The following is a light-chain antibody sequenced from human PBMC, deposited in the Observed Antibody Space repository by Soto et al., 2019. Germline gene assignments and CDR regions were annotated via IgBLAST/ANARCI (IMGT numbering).Light chain of an antibody. CDR1: RSNIGAGYD. CDR3: QTYDSGLNVVD. J-gene: IGLJ2*01. V-gene: IGLV1-40*01. Sequence: QSVLTQPPSVSGAPGQRVTISCTGSRSNIGAGYDVHWYQQLPRAAPKLLMYANNNRPSGVPVRFSASKSGTSASLAITGLQADDEADYYCQTYDSGLNVVDFGGGTKLTVL. CDR2: ANN.